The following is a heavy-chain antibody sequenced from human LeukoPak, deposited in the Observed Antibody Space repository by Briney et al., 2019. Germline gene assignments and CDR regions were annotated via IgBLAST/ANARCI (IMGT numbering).Heavy chain of an antibody. Sequence: PGGSLRLSCAASGFTFSSYVMNWVRQAPGKGLEWGAVISYDGSNKYYADSVKGRFTISRDNAYNSLYLQMNSLRAGDTAVYYCARESYDRSGNYPRDFDYWGQGTLVTVSS. V-gene: IGHV3-30-3*01. D-gene: IGHD3-22*01. CDR3: ARESYDRSGNYPRDFDY. CDR2: ISYDGSNK. J-gene: IGHJ4*02. CDR1: GFTFSSYV.